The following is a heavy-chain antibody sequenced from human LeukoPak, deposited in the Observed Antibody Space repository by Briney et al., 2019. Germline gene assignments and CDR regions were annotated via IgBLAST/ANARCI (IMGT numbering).Heavy chain of an antibody. V-gene: IGHV1-2*02. J-gene: IGHJ4*02. Sequence: GPVKVSCKASGYTFTDSYMHWVRQAPGQGLEWMGWINPNSGGTNYAQKFQGRVTMTRDTSITTAYMDLSRLRSDDTAVYYCARGVGGNARWRNFDWSKKIPMRDYFDYWGQGTLVTVSS. D-gene: IGHD3-9*01. CDR1: GYTFTDSY. CDR3: ARGVGGNARWRNFDWSKKIPMRDYFDY. CDR2: INPNSGGT.